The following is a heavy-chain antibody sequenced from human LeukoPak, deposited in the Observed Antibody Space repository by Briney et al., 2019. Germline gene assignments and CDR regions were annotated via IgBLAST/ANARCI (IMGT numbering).Heavy chain of an antibody. J-gene: IGHJ4*02. V-gene: IGHV4-34*01. CDR1: GGSFSGYY. Sequence: SETLSLTCAVYGGSFSGYYWSWIRQPPGKGLEWIGEINHSGSTNYNPSLKSRVTISVDTSKNQFSLKLSSVTAADTAVYYCAGGNYDFWSGFVDYWGQGTLVTVSS. CDR2: INHSGST. D-gene: IGHD3-3*01. CDR3: AGGNYDFWSGFVDY.